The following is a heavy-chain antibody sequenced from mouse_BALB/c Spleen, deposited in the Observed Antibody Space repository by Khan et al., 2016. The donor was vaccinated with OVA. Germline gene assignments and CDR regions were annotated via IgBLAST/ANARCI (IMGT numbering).Heavy chain of an antibody. V-gene: IGHV3-2*02. CDR3: IRSVYYAYAYAMDY. D-gene: IGHD2-2*01. J-gene: IGHJ4*01. CDR2: ISFSGST. CDR1: GYSITSDFA. Sequence: EVQLQESGPGLVKPSQSLSLTCTVTGYSITSDFAWNWVRQFPGNKLEWMGYISFSGSTSYDPSLKSRLSITRDTSKNQFFLQLSSVTTEDTATYDCIRSVYYAYAYAMDYWGQGTSVTVSS.